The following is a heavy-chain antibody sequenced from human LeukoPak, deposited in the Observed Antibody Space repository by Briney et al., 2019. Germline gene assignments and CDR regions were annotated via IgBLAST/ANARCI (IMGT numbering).Heavy chain of an antibody. CDR1: GYSISSGYY. V-gene: IGHV4-38-2*02. D-gene: IGHD5-12*01. CDR2: IYHSGST. CDR3: ATYIVATTTYYFDY. Sequence: MSSETLSLTCTVSGYSISSGYYWGWIRQPPGKGLEWIGSIYHSGSTYYNPSLKSRVTISVDTSKNQFSLKLSSVTAADTAVYYCATYIVATTTYYFDYWGQGTLVTVSS. J-gene: IGHJ4*02.